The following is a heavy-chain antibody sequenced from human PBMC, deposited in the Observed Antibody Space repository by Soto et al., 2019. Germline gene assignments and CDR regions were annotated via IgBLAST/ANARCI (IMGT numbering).Heavy chain of an antibody. J-gene: IGHJ1*01. Sequence: QVQLVASGGGVVQPGRCLRLSCAACGFSFSSYGMYWVRHAAGKGLEWGAGIWYDGSNKYYAVCVKGRVTISRDNSKNTKYLRMNSLRAEDTAVYYWARDSCTNGVCYTGYFQHWGQGTLVTVSS. CDR1: GFSFSSYG. V-gene: IGHV3-33*01. CDR2: IWYDGSNK. D-gene: IGHD2-8*01. CDR3: ARDSCTNGVCYTGYFQH.